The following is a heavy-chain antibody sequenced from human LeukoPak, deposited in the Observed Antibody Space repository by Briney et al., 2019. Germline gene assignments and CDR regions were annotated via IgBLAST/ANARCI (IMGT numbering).Heavy chain of an antibody. J-gene: IGHJ4*02. CDR1: GYTFTTYA. Sequence: ASVKVSCKASGYTFTTYAMHWVRQAPGQRLEWMEWINAGNGNTKYSQKFQARVTITRDTSASTAYMELSSLRSEDTAVYYCARDPIGSRWPYYFDYWGQGTLVTVSS. CDR3: ARDPIGSRWPYYFDY. D-gene: IGHD2-15*01. CDR2: INAGNGNT. V-gene: IGHV1-3*01.